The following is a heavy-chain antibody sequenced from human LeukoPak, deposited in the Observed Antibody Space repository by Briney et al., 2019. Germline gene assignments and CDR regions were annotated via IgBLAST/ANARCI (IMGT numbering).Heavy chain of an antibody. D-gene: IGHD4-17*01. CDR3: ARTGDYIPYFDY. CDR1: GFTFSSYA. V-gene: IGHV3-23*01. J-gene: IGHJ4*02. Sequence: GGSLRLSRAASGFTFSSYAMSWVRQAPGKGLEWVSAISGSGGSTYYADSVKGRFTISRDNSKNTLYLQMNSLRAEDTAVYYCARTGDYIPYFDYWGQGTLVTVSS. CDR2: ISGSGGST.